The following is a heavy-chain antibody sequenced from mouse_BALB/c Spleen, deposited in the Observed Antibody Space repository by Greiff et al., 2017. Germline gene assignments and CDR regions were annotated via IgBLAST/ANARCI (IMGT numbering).Heavy chain of an antibody. D-gene: IGHD1-2*01. Sequence: EVKLVESGGGLVKPGGSLKLSCAASGFTFSDYYMYWVRQTPEKRLEWVATISDGGSYTYYPDSVKGRFTISRDNAKNNLYLQMSSLKSEDTAMYYCARDLLRLRSGYFDYWGQGTTLTVSS. J-gene: IGHJ2*01. V-gene: IGHV5-4*02. CDR1: GFTFSDYY. CDR3: ARDLLRLRSGYFDY. CDR2: ISDGGSYT.